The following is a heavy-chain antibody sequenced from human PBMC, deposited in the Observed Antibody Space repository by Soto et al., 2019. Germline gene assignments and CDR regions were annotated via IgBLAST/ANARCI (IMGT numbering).Heavy chain of an antibody. Sequence: PSETLSLTCTVSGGSIISGDYYWSWIRQPPGKGLEWIGEINYSGDTTYNPSLKSRVTISIDTSKNQFSLKLSSVTAADTALYYCAREYYYYDSSRYYTYYWGQGSSVTVSS. CDR1: GGSIISGDYY. V-gene: IGHV4-61*08. CDR3: AREYYYYDSSRYYTYY. CDR2: INYSGDT. D-gene: IGHD3-22*01. J-gene: IGHJ4*02.